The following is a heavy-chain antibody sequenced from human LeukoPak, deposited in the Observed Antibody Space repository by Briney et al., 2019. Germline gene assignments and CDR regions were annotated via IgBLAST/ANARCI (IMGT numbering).Heavy chain of an antibody. Sequence: GGSLRLSCAASGFTFSSYSMNGVRQAPGKGLGWFSYISSSSSTIYYADSVKGRFTISRDNAKNSLYLQMNSLRAEDTAVYYCARVYCGGDCYLDSWGQGTLVTVSS. D-gene: IGHD2-21*02. J-gene: IGHJ4*02. V-gene: IGHV3-48*01. CDR3: ARVYCGGDCYLDS. CDR1: GFTFSSYS. CDR2: ISSSSSTI.